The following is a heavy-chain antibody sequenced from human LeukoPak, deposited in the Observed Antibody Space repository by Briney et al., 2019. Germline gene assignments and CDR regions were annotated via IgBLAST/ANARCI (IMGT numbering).Heavy chain of an antibody. CDR1: GFTFTNYA. D-gene: IGHD6-19*01. J-gene: IGHJ4*02. CDR3: AKLGSGWYEGCFDY. CDR2: IYGSGGRT. Sequence: GGSLRLSCAASGFTFTNYAMSWVRQAPGKGLEWVSTIYGSGGRTYYAGAVKGRFTISRDNSKNTLYLQMNSLRAEDTAVYYCAKLGSGWYEGCFDYWGQGTLVTVSS. V-gene: IGHV3-23*01.